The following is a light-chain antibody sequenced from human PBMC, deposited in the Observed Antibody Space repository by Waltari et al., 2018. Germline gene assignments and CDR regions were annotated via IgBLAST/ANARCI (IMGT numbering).Light chain of an antibody. CDR2: QDS. J-gene: IGLJ1*01. CDR3: QAWDSSAAGV. V-gene: IGLV3-1*01. Sequence: SYELTQPPSVSVSPGQTATIPCSGDELGDKYVCWYQQKPGQSPVLVIYQDSWRPSGIPERFSGSNSGNTATLTISGTQAMDEADYYCQAWDSSAAGVFGPGTKVTVL. CDR1: ELGDKY.